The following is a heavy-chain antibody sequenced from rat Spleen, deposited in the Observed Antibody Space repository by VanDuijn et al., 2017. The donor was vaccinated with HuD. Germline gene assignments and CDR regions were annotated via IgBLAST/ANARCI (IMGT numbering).Heavy chain of an antibody. CDR3: ASRNNFDY. V-gene: IGHV2S30*01. J-gene: IGHJ2*01. CDR2: MRYDGDT. CDR1: GFSLTGNT. Sequence: QVQLKESGPGLVQPSQTLSLTCTVSGFSLTGNTVHWVRQPPGKGLEWMGRMRYDGDTYYSSALKSRLSISRDTSKSQVYLKMNSLQTEDTATYYCASRNNFDYWGQGVMVTVSS.